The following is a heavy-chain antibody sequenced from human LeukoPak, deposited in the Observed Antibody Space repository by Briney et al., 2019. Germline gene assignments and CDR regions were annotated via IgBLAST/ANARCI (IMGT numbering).Heavy chain of an antibody. J-gene: IGHJ5*02. D-gene: IGHD6-19*01. CDR3: ARVAQWLVNWFDP. V-gene: IGHV1-69*01. CDR1: GGTFSSYA. Sequence: EASVKVSCKASGGTFSSYAISWVRQAPGQGLEWMGGIIPIFGTANYAQKFQGRVTITADESTSTAYMELSSLRSDDTAVYYCARVAQWLVNWFDPWGQGTLVTVSS. CDR2: IIPIFGTA.